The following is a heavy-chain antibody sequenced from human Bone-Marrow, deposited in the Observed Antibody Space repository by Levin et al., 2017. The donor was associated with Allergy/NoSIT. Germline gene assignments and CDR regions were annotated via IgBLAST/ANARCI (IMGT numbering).Heavy chain of an antibody. J-gene: IGHJ6*02. CDR2: IIPIFGTA. CDR1: GGTFSSYA. D-gene: IGHD2-8*01. Sequence: SVKVSCKASGGTFSSYAISWVRQAPGQGLEWMGGIIPIFGTANYAQKFQGRVTITADESTSTAYMELSSLRSEDTAVYYCAREGPYCSTNGVCSVYYYYGMDVWGQGTTVTVSS. CDR3: AREGPYCSTNGVCSVYYYYGMDV. V-gene: IGHV1-69*13.